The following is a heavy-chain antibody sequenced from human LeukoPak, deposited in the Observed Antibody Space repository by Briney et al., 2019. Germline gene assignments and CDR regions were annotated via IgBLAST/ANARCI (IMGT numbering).Heavy chain of an antibody. CDR3: AREGSSSSRIIDY. V-gene: IGHV1-69*13. J-gene: IGHJ4*02. CDR2: IIPIFGTA. D-gene: IGHD6-6*01. CDR1: GGTFSSYA. Sequence: SVKVSCKASGGTFSSYAISWVRQAPGQGLEWMGGIIPIFGTANYAQKFQGRVTITADESTSTAYMELSSLRSEDTAVYYCAREGSSSSRIIDYWGQGTLVTVSS.